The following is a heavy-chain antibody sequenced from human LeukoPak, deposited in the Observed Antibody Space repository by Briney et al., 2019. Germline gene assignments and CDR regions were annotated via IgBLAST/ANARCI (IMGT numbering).Heavy chain of an antibody. CDR2: TYYRSKWYY. CDR3: TRDFDF. Sequence: SQTLSLTSAISGDSVSSNTASWNWIRQSPSRGLDWLGRTYYRSKWYYDYAVSMKGRITINPDTSKNQFSLQLNSVTPEDTAVYYCTRDFDFWGQGTLVTVSS. CDR1: GDSVSSNTAS. J-gene: IGHJ4*02. V-gene: IGHV6-1*01.